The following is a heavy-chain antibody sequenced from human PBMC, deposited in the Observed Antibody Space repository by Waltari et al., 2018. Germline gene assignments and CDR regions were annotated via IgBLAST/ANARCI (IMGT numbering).Heavy chain of an antibody. CDR3: ARALKAPLLWLPDYYYYGMDV. Sequence: QVQLQESGPGLVKPSATLSPTCTASGGCIGSYEWSWHRQPPGKGLEWIGYIYYSGSTNYNPSLKSRVTISVDTSKNQFSLKLSSVTAADTAVYYCARALKAPLLWLPDYYYYGMDVWGQGTTVTVSS. CDR1: GGCIGSYE. J-gene: IGHJ6*02. V-gene: IGHV4-59*01. CDR2: IYYSGST. D-gene: IGHD3-10*01.